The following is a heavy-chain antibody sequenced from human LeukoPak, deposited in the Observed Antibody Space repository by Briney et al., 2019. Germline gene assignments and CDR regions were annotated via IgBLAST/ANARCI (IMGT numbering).Heavy chain of an antibody. CDR1: GGTFSSYA. Sequence: SVKVSCKASGGTFSSYAISWVRQAPGQGLEWMGGIIPIFGTANYAQKFQGRVTITADKSTSTAYMELNSLRSEDTAVYYCARDPSMIRGENTPYFDYWGQGTLVTVSS. CDR3: ARDPSMIRGENTPYFDY. J-gene: IGHJ4*02. D-gene: IGHD3-10*01. CDR2: IIPIFGTA. V-gene: IGHV1-69*06.